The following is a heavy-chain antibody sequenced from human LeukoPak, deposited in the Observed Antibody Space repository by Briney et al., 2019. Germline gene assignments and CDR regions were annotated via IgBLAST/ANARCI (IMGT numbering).Heavy chain of an antibody. J-gene: IGHJ6*03. Sequence: PSETLSLTCTVSGGSISSSSHYWGWIRRPPGKGLEWIGSIYYTGSGSTYYSPSLKSRVTVSVDTSKNQFSLKMSSVTAADTAVYYCASLAGSGKYYYYMDVWGKGTTVTVSS. V-gene: IGHV4-39*01. CDR1: GGSISSSSHY. D-gene: IGHD3-10*01. CDR2: IYYTGSGST. CDR3: ASLAGSGKYYYYMDV.